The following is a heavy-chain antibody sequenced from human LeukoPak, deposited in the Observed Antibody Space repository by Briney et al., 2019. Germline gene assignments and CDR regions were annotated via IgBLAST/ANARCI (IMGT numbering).Heavy chain of an antibody. Sequence: GGSLRLSCAASEFTFSTHGIHWVRQAPGKGLEWVAAIWYDESNMFYADSVKGRFTISRDNSKNTLYLQLNSLRAEDTAVYYCARGRDYVGMDVWGQGTTVIVSS. CDR2: IWYDESNM. J-gene: IGHJ6*02. D-gene: IGHD3-16*01. CDR3: ARGRDYVGMDV. CDR1: EFTFSTHG. V-gene: IGHV3-33*01.